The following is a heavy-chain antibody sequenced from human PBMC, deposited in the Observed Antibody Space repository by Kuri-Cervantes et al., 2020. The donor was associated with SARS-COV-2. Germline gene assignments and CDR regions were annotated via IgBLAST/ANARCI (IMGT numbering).Heavy chain of an antibody. CDR3: ARGGQYYYDSSGYYSDWYFDL. Sequence: GESLKISCAASGFTFSSYDMHWVRQATGKGLEWVSAIGTAGDTYYPGSVKGRFTISRENAKNSLYLQMNSLRAGDTAVYYCARGGQYYYDSSGYYSDWYFDLWGRGTLVTVSS. J-gene: IGHJ2*01. CDR1: GFTFSSYD. D-gene: IGHD3-22*01. CDR2: IGTAGDT. V-gene: IGHV3-13*04.